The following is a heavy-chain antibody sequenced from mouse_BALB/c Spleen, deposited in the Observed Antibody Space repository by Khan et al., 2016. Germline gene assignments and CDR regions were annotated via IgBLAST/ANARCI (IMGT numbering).Heavy chain of an antibody. D-gene: IGHD1-1*01. CDR1: GYSITSDYA. V-gene: IGHV3-2*02. Sequence: EVQLQESGPGLVKPSQSLSLTCTVTGYSITSDYAWNWIRQFPGNKLEWMGYISYSGSTSYNPSLKRRISITRDTSKNQFFLQLNSVTTEDTATYYCARGDYGSSSWFAYWGQGTLVTVSA. J-gene: IGHJ3*01. CDR2: ISYSGST. CDR3: ARGDYGSSSWFAY.